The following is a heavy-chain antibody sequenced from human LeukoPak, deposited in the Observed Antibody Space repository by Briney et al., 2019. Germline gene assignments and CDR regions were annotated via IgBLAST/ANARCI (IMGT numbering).Heavy chain of an antibody. D-gene: IGHD3-3*01. CDR2: IIPIFGTA. CDR1: GGTFSSYA. Sequence: SVKVSCKASGGTFSSYAISWVRQAPGQGLEWMGVIIPIFGTANYAQKFQGRVTITTDESTSTAYMELSSLRSEDTAVYYCARSVRFLEWLSEGYYYYYYMDVWGKGTTVTVSS. V-gene: IGHV1-69*05. J-gene: IGHJ6*03. CDR3: ARSVRFLEWLSEGYYYYYYMDV.